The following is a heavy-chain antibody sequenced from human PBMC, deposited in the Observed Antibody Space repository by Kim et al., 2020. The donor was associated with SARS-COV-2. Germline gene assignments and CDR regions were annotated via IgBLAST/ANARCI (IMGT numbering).Heavy chain of an antibody. CDR1: GGSFSGYY. V-gene: IGHV4-34*01. CDR2: INHSGST. J-gene: IGHJ5*02. CDR3: ARGPRWLRTYNWFDP. D-gene: IGHD5-12*01. Sequence: SETLSLTCAVYGGSFSGYYWSWIRQPPGKGLEWIGEINHSGSTNYNPSLKSRVTISVDTSKNQFSLKLSSVTAADTAVYYCARGPRWLRTYNWFDPWGQGTLVTVSS.